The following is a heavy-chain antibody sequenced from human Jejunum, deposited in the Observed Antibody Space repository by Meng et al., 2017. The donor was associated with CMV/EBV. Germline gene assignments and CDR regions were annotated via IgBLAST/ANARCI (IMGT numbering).Heavy chain of an antibody. D-gene: IGHD3-16*01. CDR3: ATYRKGDGGRGS. J-gene: IGHJ5*02. CDR2: IYYTGSR. Sequence: HLQQSGPDVVTPHQPPSLTCLGSGDSVSMGNNHWRWIRQPAGKGLEWIGQIYYTGSRYYNPSLESRLTMSVDTSRNVFTLKLSSVTAADTAVYYCATYRKGDGGRGSWGQGALVTVSS. CDR1: GDSVSMGNNH. V-gene: IGHV4-61*09.